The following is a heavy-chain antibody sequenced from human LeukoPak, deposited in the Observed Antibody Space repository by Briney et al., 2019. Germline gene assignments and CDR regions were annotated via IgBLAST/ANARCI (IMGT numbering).Heavy chain of an antibody. CDR2: IYYSGST. Sequence: SETLSLTCTVSGGFISSGGYYWSWIRQHPGKGLEWIGYIYYSGSTYYNPSLKSRVTISVDTSKNQFSLKLSSVTAADTAVYYCARDTRYYDSSGYYADYYYYYGMDVWGQGTTVTVSS. CDR3: ARDTRYYDSSGYYADYYYYYGMDV. D-gene: IGHD3-22*01. CDR1: GGFISSGGYY. V-gene: IGHV4-31*03. J-gene: IGHJ6*02.